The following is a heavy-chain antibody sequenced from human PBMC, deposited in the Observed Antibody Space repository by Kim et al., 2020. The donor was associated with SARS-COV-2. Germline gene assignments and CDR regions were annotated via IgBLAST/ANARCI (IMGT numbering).Heavy chain of an antibody. CDR1: GFTFSSYS. J-gene: IGHJ4*02. CDR2: ISSSSSTI. Sequence: GGSLRLSCAASGFTFSSYSMNWVRQAPGKGLEWVSYISSSSSTIYYADSVKGRFTISRDNAKNSLYLQMNSLRDEDTAVYYCARSSSTRYSGYDYDYWGQGTLVTVSS. D-gene: IGHD5-12*01. CDR3: ARSSSTRYSGYDYDY. V-gene: IGHV3-48*02.